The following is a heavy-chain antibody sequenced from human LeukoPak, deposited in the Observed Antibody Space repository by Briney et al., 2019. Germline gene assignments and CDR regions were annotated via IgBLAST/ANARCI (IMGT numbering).Heavy chain of an antibody. CDR2: INSDGSST. D-gene: IGHD3-22*01. V-gene: IGHV3-74*01. CDR1: GFTFSSYW. J-gene: IGHJ3*02. Sequence: GGSLRLSCAASGFTFSSYWMHWVRQAPGKGLVWVSRINSDGSSTSYADSVKGRFTISRDNAKNTLYLQMNSLRAEDTAVYYCARPMSYYYDSSGFPLGAFDIWGQGTMVTVSS. CDR3: ARPMSYYYDSSGFPLGAFDI.